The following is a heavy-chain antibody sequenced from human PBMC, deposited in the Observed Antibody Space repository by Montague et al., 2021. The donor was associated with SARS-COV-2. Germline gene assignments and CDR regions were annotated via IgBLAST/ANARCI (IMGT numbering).Heavy chain of an antibody. CDR3: ASRKFSSSWYYYYGMDV. CDR2: ISSSGSTI. V-gene: IGHV3-48*03. Sequence: SRSLSCAASGFTFSSYEMNWVRQAPGKGLEWVSYISSSGSTIYYADSVKGRFTISRDNAKNSLYLQMNSLRAEDTAVYYCASRKFSSSWYYYYGMDVWGQGTTVTVSS. J-gene: IGHJ6*02. CDR1: GFTFSSYE. D-gene: IGHD6-13*01.